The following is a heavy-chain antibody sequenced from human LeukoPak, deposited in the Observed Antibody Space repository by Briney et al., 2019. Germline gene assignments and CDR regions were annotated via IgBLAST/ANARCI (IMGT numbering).Heavy chain of an antibody. CDR3: ARSMARNPKLAFDI. CDR1: GYTFTSYG. CDR2: ISAYNGNT. Sequence: ASVKVSCKASGYTFTSYGISWVRQAPGQGLEWMGWISAYNGNTNYAQKLQGRVTMTTDTSTSTAYMELRSLRSDDTAVYYCARSMARNPKLAFDIWGQGTMVTVSS. J-gene: IGHJ3*02. D-gene: IGHD6-19*01. V-gene: IGHV1-18*01.